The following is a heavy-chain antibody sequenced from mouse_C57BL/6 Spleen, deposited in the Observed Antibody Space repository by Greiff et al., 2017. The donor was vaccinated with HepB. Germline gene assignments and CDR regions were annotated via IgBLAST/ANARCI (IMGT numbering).Heavy chain of an antibody. CDR3: AREVITTVVGGYYFDY. V-gene: IGHV14-3*01. Sequence: EVQLQQSVAELVRPGASVKLSCTASGFNIKNTYMHWVKQRPEQGLEWIGRIDPANGNTKYAPKFQGKATITADTSSNTAYLQLSSLTSEDTAIYYCAREVITTVVGGYYFDYWGQGTTLTVSS. CDR2: IDPANGNT. D-gene: IGHD1-1*01. J-gene: IGHJ2*01. CDR1: GFNIKNTY.